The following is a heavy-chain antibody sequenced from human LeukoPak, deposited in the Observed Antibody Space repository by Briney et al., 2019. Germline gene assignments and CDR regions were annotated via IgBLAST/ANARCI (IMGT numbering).Heavy chain of an antibody. D-gene: IGHD6-13*01. J-gene: IGHJ6*03. V-gene: IGHV1-46*01. CDR2: INPSGSST. CDR1: GYTFTSYY. CDR3: ARVGAMSSSWVPASYYYYMDV. Sequence: ASVKVSCKASGYTFTSYYMHWVRQAPGQGLEWMGIINPSGSSTSYAQKFQGRVTMTRDMSTSTVYMELSSLRSEDTAVYYCARVGAMSSSWVPASYYYYMDVWGKGTTVTISS.